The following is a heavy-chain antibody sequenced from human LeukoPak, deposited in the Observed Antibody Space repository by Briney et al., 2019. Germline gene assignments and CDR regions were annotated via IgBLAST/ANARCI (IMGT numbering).Heavy chain of an antibody. CDR3: AGDWPELPDY. D-gene: IGHD1-14*01. J-gene: IGHJ4*02. CDR2: IIPIFGTA. CDR1: GGTFSSYA. V-gene: IGHV1-69*13. Sequence: GASVKVSCKASGGTFSSYAISWVRQAPGQGLEWMGGIIPIFGTANYAQKFQGRVTITADESTTTAYMELSSLRSEDTAVYYCAGDWPELPDYWGQGTLVTVSS.